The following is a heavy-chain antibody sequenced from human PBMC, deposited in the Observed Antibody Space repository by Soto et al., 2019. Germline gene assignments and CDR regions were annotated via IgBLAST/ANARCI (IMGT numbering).Heavy chain of an antibody. D-gene: IGHD6-13*01. Sequence: GGSLRLSCAASGFSFSSYAMSWVRGAPGNGAEWLTVISGSGGSTCDADSVKGRITISRDNSKSTLYLEMNSLRADDMAVYYCARPIPYSSCWRPIWFDPWGQGTLVTVSS. J-gene: IGHJ5*02. CDR3: ARPIPYSSCWRPIWFDP. CDR2: ISGSGGST. V-gene: IGHV3-23*01. CDR1: GFSFSSYA.